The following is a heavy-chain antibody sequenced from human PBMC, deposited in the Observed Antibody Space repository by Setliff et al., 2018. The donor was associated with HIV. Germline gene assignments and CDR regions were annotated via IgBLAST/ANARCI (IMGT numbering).Heavy chain of an antibody. V-gene: IGHV3-30-3*01. CDR3: ARGRVPFDY. Sequence: PGGSLRLSCAASGFTFSSYAMHWVRQAPGKGLEWVAVISYDGSNKYYADSVKGRFTISRDNSKNTLYLQMNSLRAEDTAVYYCARGRVPFDYWGQGMLVTVSS. J-gene: IGHJ4*02. CDR1: GFTFSSYA. D-gene: IGHD2-2*01. CDR2: ISYDGSNK.